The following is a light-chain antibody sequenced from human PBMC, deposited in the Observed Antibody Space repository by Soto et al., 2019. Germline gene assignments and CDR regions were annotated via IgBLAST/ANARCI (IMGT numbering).Light chain of an antibody. V-gene: IGKV3-20*01. CDR2: GAS. J-gene: IGKJ4*01. CDR1: QSVSTSY. CDR3: KQYGSVPLT. Sequence: EIVLTQSPGTLSLSPGERATLSCRASQSVSTSYLAWYQQKPGQAPRLVLYGASSSATGMPERFSGSGSGADVTLTISRLEPEDYAVYYCKQYGSVPLTFGGGTKVEIK.